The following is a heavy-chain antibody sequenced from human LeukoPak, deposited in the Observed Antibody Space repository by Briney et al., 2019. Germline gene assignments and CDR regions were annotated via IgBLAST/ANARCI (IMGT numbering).Heavy chain of an antibody. CDR2: INPNSGGT. CDR3: AKDRRPTYYSDSSGYYFRDAFDI. D-gene: IGHD3-22*01. Sequence: VASVTVSCKASGYTFTGYYMHWVRQAPGQGLEWMGWINPNSGGTNYAQKFQGRVTMTRDTSISTAYMELSRLRSDDTAVYYCAKDRRPTYYSDSSGYYFRDAFDIWGQGTMVTVSS. J-gene: IGHJ3*02. CDR1: GYTFTGYY. V-gene: IGHV1-2*02.